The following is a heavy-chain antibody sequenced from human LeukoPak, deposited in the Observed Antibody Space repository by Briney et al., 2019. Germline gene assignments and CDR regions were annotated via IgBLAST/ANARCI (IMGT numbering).Heavy chain of an antibody. CDR1: GGTFSSYA. CDR2: IIPIPGIA. D-gene: IGHD6-13*01. CDR3: ASDVAAAGTDAFDI. Sequence: ASVKVSCKASGGTFSSYAISWVRQAPGQGLEWMGRIIPIPGIANYAQKFQGRVTITADKSTSTAYMELSSLRSEDTAVNYCASDVAAAGTDAFDIWGQGTMVTVSS. V-gene: IGHV1-69*04. J-gene: IGHJ3*02.